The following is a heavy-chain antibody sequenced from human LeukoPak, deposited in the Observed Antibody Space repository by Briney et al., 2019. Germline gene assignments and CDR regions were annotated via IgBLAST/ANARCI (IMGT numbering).Heavy chain of an antibody. D-gene: IGHD2-8*01. CDR3: TEGVYYCMDF. J-gene: IGHJ6*03. CDR1: GYTLTTQH. V-gene: IGHV1-2*02. Sequence: SVKASCKPPGYTLTTQHSHWVRQAPGQGLEWMGWINPNGGSTNYAQKFQGVATTTKNTSISTSYTEMSTRTSDNTAVYYGTEGVYYCMDFWGQGTTVTISS. CDR2: INPNGGST.